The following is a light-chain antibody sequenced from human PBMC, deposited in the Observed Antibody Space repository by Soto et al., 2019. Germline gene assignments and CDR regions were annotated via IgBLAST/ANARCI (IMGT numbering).Light chain of an antibody. CDR1: QGISNY. CDR2: NES. J-gene: IGKJ1*01. V-gene: IGKV1-27*01. CDR3: QKYNTAAWT. Sequence: DIQMTQSPSSLSASVGDRVTITCRASQGISNYLAWYQQKPGKVPKFLIYNESTLQSGVPSRLSGSGSGTDFTLTISSLQPEDVATYYCQKYNTAAWTFGKGTKVEIK.